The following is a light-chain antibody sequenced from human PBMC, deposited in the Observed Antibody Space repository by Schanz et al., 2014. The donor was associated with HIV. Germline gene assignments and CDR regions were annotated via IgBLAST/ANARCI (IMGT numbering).Light chain of an antibody. CDR2: AAS. CDR3: QQYGSSPFT. J-gene: IGKJ3*01. CDR1: QSVSNSY. V-gene: IGKV3-20*01. Sequence: EIVLTQSPGTLSLSPGERATLSCRASQSVSNSYLAWYQQKSGQAPRLLIYAASSRATGIPDRFSGSGSGTDFTLTISRLEPEDFVVYYCQQYGSSPFTFGPGTKVDIK.